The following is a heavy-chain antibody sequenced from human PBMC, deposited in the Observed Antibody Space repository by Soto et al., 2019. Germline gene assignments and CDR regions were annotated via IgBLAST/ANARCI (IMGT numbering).Heavy chain of an antibody. V-gene: IGHV1-8*01. D-gene: IGHD3-3*01. CDR2: MNPNSGNT. Sequence: ASVKVSCEASGYSFTSYDINWVRQATGQGLEWMGWMNPNSGNTGYAQKFQGRVTMTRNTSISTAYMELSSLRSEDTAVYYCARRVYYDFWSGYYRGYYYCYMDVWGKGTTVTVSS. CDR3: ARRVYYDFWSGYYRGYYYCYMDV. J-gene: IGHJ6*03. CDR1: GYSFTSYD.